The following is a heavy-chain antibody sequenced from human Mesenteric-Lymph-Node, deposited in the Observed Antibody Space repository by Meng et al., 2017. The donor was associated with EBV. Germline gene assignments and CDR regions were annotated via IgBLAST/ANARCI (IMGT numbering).Heavy chain of an antibody. CDR1: GGSISRTKW. V-gene: IGHV4-4*02. CDR3: ATVGDYGDYVGLDN. D-gene: IGHD4-17*01. CDR2: IFHTGST. Sequence: VQLQEPGPGLVEPSGTLALTCAVSGGSISRTKWWGWVRQPPGKGLEWIGEIFHTGSTNYNPSLKSRLTMSVDKSKNQLSLKLTSVTAADTAVYYCATVGDYGDYVGLDNWGQGTLVTVSS. J-gene: IGHJ4*02.